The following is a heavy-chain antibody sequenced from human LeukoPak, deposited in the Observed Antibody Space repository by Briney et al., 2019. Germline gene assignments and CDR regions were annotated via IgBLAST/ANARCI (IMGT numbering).Heavy chain of an antibody. CDR2: ISYDGSNK. D-gene: IGHD3-3*01. Sequence: PGRSLRLSCAASGFTFSSYAMHWVRQAPGKGLEWVAVISYDGSNKYYADSVKGRFTISRDNSKNTLYLQMNSLRAEDTAVYYCAKDRGYYDFWSGYYGHYYGMDVWGQGTTVTVSS. V-gene: IGHV3-30*04. CDR3: AKDRGYYDFWSGYYGHYYGMDV. CDR1: GFTFSSYA. J-gene: IGHJ6*02.